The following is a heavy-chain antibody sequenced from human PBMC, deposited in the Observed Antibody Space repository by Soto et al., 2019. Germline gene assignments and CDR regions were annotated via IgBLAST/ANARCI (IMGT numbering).Heavy chain of an antibody. Sequence: GGSLRLSCVASGFTFSSYSMVWVRQAPGKGLEWISYIFVTSTTIYYADSVKGRFSVSRDNAQNSLFLLMNSLRAEDTAVYYCARDKDWAFDYWGQGTLVTVSS. J-gene: IGHJ4*02. CDR1: GFTFSSYS. CDR2: IFVTSTTI. V-gene: IGHV3-48*04. CDR3: ARDKDWAFDY. D-gene: IGHD3-9*01.